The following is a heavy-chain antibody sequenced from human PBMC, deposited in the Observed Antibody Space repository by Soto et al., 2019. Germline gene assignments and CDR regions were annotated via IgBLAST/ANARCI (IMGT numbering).Heavy chain of an antibody. CDR1: GGSISSGGYY. D-gene: IGHD5-12*01. CDR2: IYYSGST. J-gene: IGHJ6*02. CDR3: AASCVACGGFNYYGMDV. V-gene: IGHV4-31*03. Sequence: QVQLQESGPGLVKPSQTLSLTCTVSGGSISSGGYYWSWIRQHPGKGLEWIGYIYYSGSTYYNLSLKGRGNLTGDKFKNQFPLKLSSVTAADTAVYYCAASCVACGGFNYYGMDVWGQGTTVTVSS.